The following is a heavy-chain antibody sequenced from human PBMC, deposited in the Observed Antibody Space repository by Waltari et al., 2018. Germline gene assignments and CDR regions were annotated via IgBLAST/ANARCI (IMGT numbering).Heavy chain of an antibody. CDR2: IYYSGST. V-gene: IGHV4-39*07. J-gene: IGHJ4*02. CDR1: GGSISSSSYY. D-gene: IGHD6-19*01. CDR3: ARQWLEYYFDY. Sequence: QLQLQESGPGLVKPSETLSLTCTVSGGSISSSSYYWGWIRQPPGKGLEWIGSIYYSGSTYYNPSLKSRVTISVDTSKNQFSLKLSSVTAADTAVYYCARQWLEYYFDYWGQGTLVTVSS.